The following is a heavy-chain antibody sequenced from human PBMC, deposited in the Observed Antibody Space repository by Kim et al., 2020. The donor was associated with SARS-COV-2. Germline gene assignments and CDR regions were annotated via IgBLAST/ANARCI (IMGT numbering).Heavy chain of an antibody. CDR2: ISGTTSNT. CDR3: AKGHYYGSGSYYNHPFDY. J-gene: IGHJ4*02. V-gene: IGHV3-23*01. Sequence: GSLRLSCAASGFTFSSYAMSWVRQAPGKGLEWVSVISGTTSNTYYADSVKGRFTISRDNSKNTLYLQMDSLRAEDTAVYYCAKGHYYGSGSYYNHPFDYWGQGTLVTVSS. D-gene: IGHD3-10*01. CDR1: GFTFSSYA.